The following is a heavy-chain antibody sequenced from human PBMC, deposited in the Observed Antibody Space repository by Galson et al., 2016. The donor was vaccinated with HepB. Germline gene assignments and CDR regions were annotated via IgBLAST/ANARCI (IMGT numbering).Heavy chain of an antibody. CDR2: IQQVGSEE. CDR1: GFTFSIYW. D-gene: IGHD3-16*01. Sequence: SLRLSCAASGFTFSIYWMSWVRQAPGKGLEWVANIQQVGSEEYYVDSVKGRFTISKDNAKNSLYLQMSSLRPEDSAVYFCAKDPSSTALINLEQWGQGTLVTVSS. V-gene: IGHV3-7*04. J-gene: IGHJ4*02. CDR3: AKDPSSTALINLEQ.